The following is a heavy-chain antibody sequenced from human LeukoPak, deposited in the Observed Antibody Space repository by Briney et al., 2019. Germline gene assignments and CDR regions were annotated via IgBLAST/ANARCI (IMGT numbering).Heavy chain of an antibody. CDR2: IKEDGSEK. D-gene: IGHD4-17*01. V-gene: IGHV3-7*01. CDR1: GFTFSNYW. J-gene: IGHJ4*02. Sequence: PGGSLRLSCAASGFTFSNYWISWVRQAPGKGLEWVANIKEDGSEKYYVDSVKGRFTLSRDNAKNSLYLQMSSLRAEDTAVYYCARGHYGLDCWGQGTLVIVSS. CDR3: ARGHYGLDC.